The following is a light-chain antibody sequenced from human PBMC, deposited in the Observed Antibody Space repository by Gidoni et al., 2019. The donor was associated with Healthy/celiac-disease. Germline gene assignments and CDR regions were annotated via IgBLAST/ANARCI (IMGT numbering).Light chain of an antibody. V-gene: IGKV3-15*01. CDR2: GAS. CDR3: QQYNNWPPLT. CDR1: QSVSSN. J-gene: IGKJ4*01. Sequence: ELVMTHSPATLSVSPGERAPLSCRASQSVSSNLAWYQQKPGQAPRLLIYGASTMATGIPARLSGSRAGTEFTLTISSLQSEDFAVYYCQQYNNWPPLTFGGGTKVEIK.